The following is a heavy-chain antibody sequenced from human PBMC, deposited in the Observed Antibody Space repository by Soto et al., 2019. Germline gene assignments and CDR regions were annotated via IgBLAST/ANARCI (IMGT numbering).Heavy chain of an antibody. D-gene: IGHD6-13*01. J-gene: IGHJ4*02. V-gene: IGHV3-48*01. CDR3: ARDWYLGRI. CDR1: GFPLSGYN. CDR2: ISSGSSTI. Sequence: EVQLVESGGGLVQPGGSLRLSCTASGFPLSGYNMNWVRPAPGKGLEWVSYISSGSSTIYYADSVKGRFTISRDNAKNSLYLQMNSLRAEDTAVYYCARDWYLGRIWGQGTLVTVSS.